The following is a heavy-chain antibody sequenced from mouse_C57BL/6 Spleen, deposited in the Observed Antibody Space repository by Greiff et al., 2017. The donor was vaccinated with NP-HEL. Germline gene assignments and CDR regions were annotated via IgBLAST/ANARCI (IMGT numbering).Heavy chain of an antibody. CDR1: GYSFTGYY. Sequence: EVKLQESGPELVKPGASVKISCKASGYSFTGYYMNWVKQSPEKSLEWIGEINPSTGGTTYNQKFKAKATLTVDKSSSTAYMQLKSLTSEDSAVYYCARSVIYYGNRYAMDYWGQGTSVTVSS. D-gene: IGHD2-1*01. J-gene: IGHJ4*01. V-gene: IGHV1-42*01. CDR3: ARSVIYYGNRYAMDY. CDR2: INPSTGGT.